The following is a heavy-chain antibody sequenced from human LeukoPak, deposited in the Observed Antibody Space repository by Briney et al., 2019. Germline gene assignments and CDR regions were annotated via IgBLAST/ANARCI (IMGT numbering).Heavy chain of an antibody. CDR1: GFTFSDYY. D-gene: IGHD6-19*01. CDR2: ISSSGSTI. Sequence: GGSLRLSCAASGFTFSDYYMTWMRQTPGKGLDWVAYISSSGSTIYYPDSVKGRFTVSRDDAKNSLYLQMNSLRAEDTAVYYCVLAGIDYWGQGTLVTVSS. V-gene: IGHV3-11*01. CDR3: VLAGIDY. J-gene: IGHJ4*02.